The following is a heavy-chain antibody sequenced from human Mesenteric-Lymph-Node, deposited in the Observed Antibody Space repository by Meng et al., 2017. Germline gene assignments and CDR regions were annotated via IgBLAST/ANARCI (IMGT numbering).Heavy chain of an antibody. V-gene: IGHV4-59*01. CDR1: GGSISSYY. D-gene: IGHD3-10*01. J-gene: IGHJ4*02. CDR3: ARHYNSGTYPLDY. CDR2: IYYSGST. Sequence: SETLSLTCTVSGGSISSYYWSWIRQPPGKGLEWIEYIYYSGSTNYNPSLKSRVSISLDTSKNHLSLRLSSVSAADTAVYYCARHYNSGTYPLDYWGQGTLVTVSS.